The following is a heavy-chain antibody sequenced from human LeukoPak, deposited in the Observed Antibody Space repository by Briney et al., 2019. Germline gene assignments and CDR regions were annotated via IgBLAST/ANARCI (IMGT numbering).Heavy chain of an antibody. D-gene: IGHD1-26*01. Sequence: PGGSLRLSCAASGFTFSSYSMNWVRQAPGKGLEWVSSISSSSSSYIYYADSVKGRFTISRDNAKNSLYLQMNSLRAEDTAVYYCARDSFGGSYSGSHLYWGQGTLVTVSS. CDR3: ARDSFGGSYSGSHLY. CDR2: ISSSSSSYI. V-gene: IGHV3-21*01. J-gene: IGHJ4*02. CDR1: GFTFSSYS.